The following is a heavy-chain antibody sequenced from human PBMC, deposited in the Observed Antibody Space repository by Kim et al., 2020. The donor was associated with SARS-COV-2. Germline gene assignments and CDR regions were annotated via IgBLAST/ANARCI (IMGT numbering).Heavy chain of an antibody. Sequence: GGSLRLSCAASGFTFSIYGMHWVRQAPGKGLEWVAVISYDGSNKYYADSVKGRFTISRDNSKNTLYLQMNSLRAEDTAVYYCARPLWFGESVFDYWGQGTLVTVSS. J-gene: IGHJ4*02. CDR2: ISYDGSNK. V-gene: IGHV3-33*05. CDR1: GFTFSIYG. CDR3: ARPLWFGESVFDY. D-gene: IGHD3-10*01.